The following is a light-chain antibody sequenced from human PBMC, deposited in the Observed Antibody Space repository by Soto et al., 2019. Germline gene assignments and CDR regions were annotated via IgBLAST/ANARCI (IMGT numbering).Light chain of an antibody. Sequence: EIVLTQSPGTLSLSPGERATLSCRASERIYSAYLGWYQQKPGQAPRLLIYGASSRATGIPDRFSGSGSGTDFTLTISSLEPEDFAVYYCHQRSSWPITFGQGTRLEIK. CDR2: GAS. CDR1: ERIYSAY. V-gene: IGKV3D-20*02. J-gene: IGKJ5*01. CDR3: HQRSSWPIT.